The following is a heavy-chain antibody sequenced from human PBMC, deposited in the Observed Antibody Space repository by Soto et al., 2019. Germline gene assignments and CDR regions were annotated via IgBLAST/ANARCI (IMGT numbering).Heavy chain of an antibody. J-gene: IGHJ5*02. CDR1: GGSISSGGYS. V-gene: IGHV4-30-2*01. Sequence: SETLSLTCAVSGGSISSGGYSWSWIRQPPGKGLEWIGYIYHSGSSYYNSSLKSRVTISVDRSRNQFSLKLSSVTAADTAVYYCARVPSPWGQGTLVTVSS. CDR3: ARVPSP. CDR2: IYHSGSS.